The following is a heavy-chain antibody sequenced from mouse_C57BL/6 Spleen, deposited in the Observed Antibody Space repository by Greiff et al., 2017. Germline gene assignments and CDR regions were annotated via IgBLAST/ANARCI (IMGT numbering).Heavy chain of an antibody. D-gene: IGHD2-3*01. CDR2: IDPSDSET. J-gene: IGHJ3*01. CDR3: ARSEGDDGYYAWFAY. V-gene: IGHV1-52*01. CDR1: GYTFTSYW. Sequence: QVQLKQPGAELVRPGSSVKLSCKASGYTFTSYWMHWVKQRPIQGLEWIGNIDPSDSETHYNQKFKDKATLTVDKSSSTAYMQLRSLTSEDSAVYYCARSEGDDGYYAWFAYWGQETLVTVSA.